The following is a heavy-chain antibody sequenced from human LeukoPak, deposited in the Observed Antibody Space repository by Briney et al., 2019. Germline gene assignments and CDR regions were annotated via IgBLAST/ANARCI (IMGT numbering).Heavy chain of an antibody. J-gene: IGHJ4*02. CDR3: ARDRSRNYSCDY. D-gene: IGHD3-10*01. Sequence: GGSLRLSCAASRFTFSRYGMHWVRQAPGKGLEWVAVISYDGSNKDYADSVKGRFTISRDNSKNTLYLQMSSLRTEDTAVYYCARDRSRNYSCDYWGQGTLVSVSS. CDR2: ISYDGSNK. CDR1: RFTFSRYG. V-gene: IGHV3-30*03.